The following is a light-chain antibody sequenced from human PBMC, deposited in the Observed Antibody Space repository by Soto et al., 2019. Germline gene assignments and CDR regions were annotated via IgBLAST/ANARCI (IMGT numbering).Light chain of an antibody. CDR2: EVS. J-gene: IGLJ3*02. Sequence: QSALTRAASVSGSPGQSITISCTGTSSDVGSYNLVSWYQQHPGKAPKLMIYEVSKRPSGVSNRFSGSKSGNTASLTISGLQAEDEADYYCCSYAGSSTLVFGGGTKLTVL. CDR1: SSDVGSYNL. CDR3: CSYAGSSTLV. V-gene: IGLV2-23*02.